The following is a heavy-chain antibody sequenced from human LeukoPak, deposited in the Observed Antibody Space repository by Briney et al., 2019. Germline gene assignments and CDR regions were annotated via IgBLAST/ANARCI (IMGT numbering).Heavy chain of an antibody. V-gene: IGHV3-30-3*01. CDR3: ARGDGYSSSSYYFDS. J-gene: IGHJ4*02. Sequence: GGSLRLSCAASGFTFRSYAMHWARQAPGKGLEWAAVISFDGSNKYYADSVKGRFTISRDNSKNTLYLQMYSLRAEDTAVYYCARGDGYSSSSYYFDSWGQGTLVTVSS. CDR2: ISFDGSNK. CDR1: GFTFRSYA. D-gene: IGHD6-6*01.